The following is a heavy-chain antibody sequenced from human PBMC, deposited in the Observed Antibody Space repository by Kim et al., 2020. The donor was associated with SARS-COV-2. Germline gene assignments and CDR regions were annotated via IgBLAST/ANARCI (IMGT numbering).Heavy chain of an antibody. J-gene: IGHJ4*02. V-gene: IGHV4-59*01. D-gene: IGHD6-13*01. CDR1: GDSISSYY. CDR2: IYYSGNT. CDR3: AGVSSRTATAGNFYFDY. Sequence: SETLSLTCTVSGDSISSYYWSWIRQPPGKGLEWIGFIYYSGNTNYNPSLKSRITISVDTSRNHFSLKVYSVTAADTAVYFCAGVSSRTATAGNFYFDYWGQGTLVTVSS.